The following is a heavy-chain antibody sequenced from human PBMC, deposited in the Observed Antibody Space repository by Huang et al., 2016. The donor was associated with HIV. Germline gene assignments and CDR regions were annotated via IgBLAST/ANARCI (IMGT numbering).Heavy chain of an antibody. Sequence: QVQLVQSGAEVKKPGASVKVSCTTSGYNFNNYGITWLRQAPGQGLEWMGRINTYRCDTNYTQKLQGRGTMTKDTTPSTVSMELRSLTSDDTAVYFCARGPIIYAAGSSLNWLDPWGQGTLVIVSS. CDR1: GYNFNNYG. CDR2: INTYRCDT. CDR3: ARGPIIYAAGSSLNWLDP. D-gene: IGHD3-10*01. J-gene: IGHJ5*02. V-gene: IGHV1-18*01.